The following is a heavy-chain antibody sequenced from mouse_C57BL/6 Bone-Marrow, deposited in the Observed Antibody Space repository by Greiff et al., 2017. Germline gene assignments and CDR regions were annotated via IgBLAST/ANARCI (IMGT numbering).Heavy chain of an antibody. V-gene: IGHV1-64*01. Sequence: VQLQQPGAELVKPGASVKLSCKASGYTFTSYWMHWVKQRPGQGLEWIGMIHPNSGSTNYNEKFKSKATLTVDKSSSTAYMQLSSLTSEDSAVYYCAVYYYGSSSAWFAYWGQGTLVTVSA. CDR1: GYTFTSYW. CDR2: IHPNSGST. CDR3: AVYYYGSSSAWFAY. D-gene: IGHD1-1*01. J-gene: IGHJ3*01.